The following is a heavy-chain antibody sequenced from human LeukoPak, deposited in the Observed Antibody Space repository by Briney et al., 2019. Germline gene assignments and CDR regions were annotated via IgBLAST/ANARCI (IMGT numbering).Heavy chain of an antibody. V-gene: IGHV4-59*05. Sequence: PSETLSLTCTVSGGSISSYYWSWIRQPPGKGLEWIGSFYYSGSTYYNPSLKSRVTISVDTSKNQFSLKLSSVTAADTAVYFCARDYGDHAFDCWGQGTLVTVSS. CDR3: ARDYGDHAFDC. CDR1: GGSISSYY. J-gene: IGHJ4*02. D-gene: IGHD4-17*01. CDR2: FYYSGST.